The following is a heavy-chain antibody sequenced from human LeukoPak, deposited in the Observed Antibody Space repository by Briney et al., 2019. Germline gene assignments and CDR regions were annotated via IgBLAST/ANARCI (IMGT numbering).Heavy chain of an antibody. CDR3: ARDSPLDSSGYYPSIRKDY. V-gene: IGHV1-18*01. Sequence: GASVKVSCKASGYTFTSYGISWVRQAPGQGLEWMGWISAYNGNTNYAQKFQGRVTMTTDTSTSTAYMELKSLRSDDTAVYYCARDSPLDSSGYYPSIRKDYWGQGTLVTVSS. D-gene: IGHD3-22*01. CDR2: ISAYNGNT. J-gene: IGHJ4*02. CDR1: GYTFTSYG.